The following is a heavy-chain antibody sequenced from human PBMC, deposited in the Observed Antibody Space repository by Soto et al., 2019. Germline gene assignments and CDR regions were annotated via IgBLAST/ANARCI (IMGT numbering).Heavy chain of an antibody. V-gene: IGHV1-69*13. CDR2: IIPIFGTA. CDR3: ARGDSGYSSGWYGNWFDP. J-gene: IGHJ5*02. Sequence: ASVKVSCKASGGTFSSYAISWVRQAPGQGLEWMGGIIPIFGTANYAQKFQGRVTITADESTSTAYMELSSLRSEDTAVYYCARGDSGYSSGWYGNWFDPWGQGTLVTSPQ. CDR1: GGTFSSYA. D-gene: IGHD6-19*01.